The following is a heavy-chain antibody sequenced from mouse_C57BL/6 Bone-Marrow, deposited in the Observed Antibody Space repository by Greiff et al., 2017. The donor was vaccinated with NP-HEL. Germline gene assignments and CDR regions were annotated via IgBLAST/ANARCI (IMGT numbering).Heavy chain of an antibody. D-gene: IGHD2-1*01. CDR2: IDPETGGT. CDR3: TRGGYCPLYGNSWFAY. V-gene: IGHV1-15*01. Sequence: QVQLKESGAELVRPGASVTLSCKASGYTFTDYEMHWVKQTPVHGLEWIGAIDPETGGTAYNQKFKGKAILTADKSSSTAYMELRSLTSEDSAVYYCTRGGYCPLYGNSWFAYWGQGTLVTVSA. J-gene: IGHJ3*01. CDR1: GYTFTDYE.